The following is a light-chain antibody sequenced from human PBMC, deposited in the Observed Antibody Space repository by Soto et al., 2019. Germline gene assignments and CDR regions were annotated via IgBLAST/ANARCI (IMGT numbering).Light chain of an antibody. J-gene: IGKJ1*01. CDR1: QGISRW. CDR3: QQYGSFPAS. Sequence: DIQMTQSPSSLSASVGDRVTITCRTSQGISRWLAWYQLKPGKAPKSLIYAASTLQSGVPSRFSVSGSWTHFTPTVSSVQPEDSATDDCQQYGSFPASFAQGTKVEI. V-gene: IGKV1D-16*01. CDR2: AAS.